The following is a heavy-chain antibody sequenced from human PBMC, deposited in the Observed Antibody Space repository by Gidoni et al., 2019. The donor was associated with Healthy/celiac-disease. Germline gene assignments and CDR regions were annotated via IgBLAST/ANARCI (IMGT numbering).Heavy chain of an antibody. J-gene: IGHJ4*02. CDR2: IIPIFGTA. CDR1: GGTFSSYA. CDR3: ASVPGNRASGWFDY. V-gene: IGHV1-69*01. Sequence: QVQLVQSGAEGKKPGSSVKVSCKASGGTFSSYAISWVRQAPGQGLEWMGGIIPIFGTANYAQKCQGIVTITADESTSTAYMELSSLRSEDTAVYYCASVPGNRASGWFDYWGQGTLVTVSS. D-gene: IGHD6-19*01.